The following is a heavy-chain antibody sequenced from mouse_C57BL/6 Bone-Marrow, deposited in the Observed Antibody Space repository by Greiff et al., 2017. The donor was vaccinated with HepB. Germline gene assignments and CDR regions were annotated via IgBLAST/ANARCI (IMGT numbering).Heavy chain of an antibody. J-gene: IGHJ4*01. Sequence: QVQLQQPGAELVKPGASVKLSCKASGYTFTSYWMHWVKQRPGQGLEWIGMIHPNSGSTNYNEKFKSKATLTVDKSSSTAYMQLSSLTSEDSAVYYCAREGVNWVYAMDYWGQGTSVTVSS. CDR2: IHPNSGST. D-gene: IGHD4-1*01. V-gene: IGHV1-64*01. CDR3: AREGVNWVYAMDY. CDR1: GYTFTSYW.